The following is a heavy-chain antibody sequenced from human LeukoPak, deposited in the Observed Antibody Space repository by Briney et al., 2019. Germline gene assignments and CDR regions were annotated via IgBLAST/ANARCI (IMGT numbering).Heavy chain of an antibody. V-gene: IGHV4-59*01. CDR2: IYYSGST. D-gene: IGHD3-10*01. CDR1: GGSISSYY. CDR3: AREEYYGSGSYYIAWFDP. Sequence: SETLSLTCTVSGGSISSYYWSWIRQPPGKGLEWIGYIYYSGSTNYNPSLKSRVTISVGTSKNQFSLKLSSVTAADTAVYYCAREEYYGSGSYYIAWFDPWGQGTLVTVSS. J-gene: IGHJ5*02.